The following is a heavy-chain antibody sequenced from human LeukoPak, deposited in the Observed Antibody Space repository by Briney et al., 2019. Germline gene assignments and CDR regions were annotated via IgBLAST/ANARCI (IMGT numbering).Heavy chain of an antibody. V-gene: IGHV1-2*06. CDR2: INPNSGGT. CDR1: GYTFTGYY. Sequence: GASVKVSCKASGYTFTGYYMHWVRQAPGQELEWMGRINPNSGGTNYAQKFQGRVTMTRDTSISTAYMELSRLRSDDTAVYYCARGRSGWSSARSTTFDYWGQGTLVTVSS. D-gene: IGHD6-19*01. CDR3: ARGRSGWSSARSTTFDY. J-gene: IGHJ4*02.